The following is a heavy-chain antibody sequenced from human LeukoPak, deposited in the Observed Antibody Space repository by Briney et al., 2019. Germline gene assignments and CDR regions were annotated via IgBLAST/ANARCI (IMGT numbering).Heavy chain of an antibody. D-gene: IGHD4-11*01. CDR1: GGSISSYY. Sequence: SETLSLTCTVSGGSISSYYWSLIRQPPGKGLEWIGYIYYSGSTNYNPSLKSRVTISVDTSKNQFSLKLSSVTAADTAVYYCARGKKTVNLDYWGQGTLVTVSS. CDR2: IYYSGST. J-gene: IGHJ4*02. CDR3: ARGKKTVNLDY. V-gene: IGHV4-59*08.